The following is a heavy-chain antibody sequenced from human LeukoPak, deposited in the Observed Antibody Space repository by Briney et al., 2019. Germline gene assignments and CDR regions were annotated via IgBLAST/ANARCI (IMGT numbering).Heavy chain of an antibody. V-gene: IGHV3-7*01. Sequence: GGSLRLSCAASGFTFGSYWMSWVRQAPGKGLEWVANIKQDGSEKYYVDSVKGRFTISRDNAKNSLYLQMNSLRAEDTAVYYCASGGYPTFDYWGQGTLVTVSS. CDR1: GFTFGSYW. CDR3: ASGGYPTFDY. D-gene: IGHD3-16*02. J-gene: IGHJ4*02. CDR2: IKQDGSEK.